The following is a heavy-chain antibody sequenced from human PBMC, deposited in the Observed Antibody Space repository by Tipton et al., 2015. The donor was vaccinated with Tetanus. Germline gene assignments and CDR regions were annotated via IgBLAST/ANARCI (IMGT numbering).Heavy chain of an antibody. CDR2: VYYDGSA. J-gene: IGHJ3*02. CDR3: ARLSSSANDAHAFDI. V-gene: IGHV4-39*01. D-gene: IGHD3-22*01. Sequence: TLSLTCTVSSASISSSDYYWGWIRQPPGKGLEWIGSVYYDGSAYRNPSLESRLTISVDTSKNQFSLKLNSVSAADTAVYYCARLSSSANDAHAFDIWGQGTMVTVSP. CDR1: SASISSSDYY.